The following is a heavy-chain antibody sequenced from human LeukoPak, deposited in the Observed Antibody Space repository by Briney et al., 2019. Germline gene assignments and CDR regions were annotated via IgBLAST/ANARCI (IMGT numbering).Heavy chain of an antibody. V-gene: IGHV3-11*06. CDR2: ISSSSSYT. J-gene: IGHJ4*02. CDR3: ARGGYDYVWGSSSYDY. Sequence: TGGSLRLSCAASGFTFSDYYMSWIRQAPGKGLEWVSYISSSSSYTNYADSVKGRLTISRDNAKNSLYLQMNSLRAEDTAVYYCARGGYDYVWGSSSYDYWGQGTLVTVSS. D-gene: IGHD3-16*01. CDR1: GFTFSDYY.